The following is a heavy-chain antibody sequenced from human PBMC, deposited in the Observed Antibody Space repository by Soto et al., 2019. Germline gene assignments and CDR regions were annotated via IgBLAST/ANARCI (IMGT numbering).Heavy chain of an antibody. Sequence: PSETLSLTCAISGDSVSSNSAAWNWIRQSPSRGLEWLGRTYYRSKWYNDYAVSVKSRITINPDTSKNQFSLQLNSVTPEDTAVYYCARERGIAAEYYYYYYGMDVWGQGTTVTVSS. D-gene: IGHD6-13*01. J-gene: IGHJ6*02. CDR2: TYYRSKWYN. V-gene: IGHV6-1*01. CDR1: GDSVSSNSAA. CDR3: ARERGIAAEYYYYYYGMDV.